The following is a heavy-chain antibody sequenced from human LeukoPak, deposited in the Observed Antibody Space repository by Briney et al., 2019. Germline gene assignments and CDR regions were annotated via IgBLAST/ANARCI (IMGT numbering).Heavy chain of an antibody. CDR2: IYPGDSDT. V-gene: IGHV5-51*01. Sequence: GESLKISCQGSGYSFTSSWIGWVRQMPGKGLEWMGIIYPGDSDTRYSPSFQGQVAISADKSISTAYLQWSSLKASDTAMYYCARFSVGGTYYPNYWGQGTLVSVSS. CDR1: GYSFTSSW. CDR3: ARFSVGGTYYPNY. J-gene: IGHJ4*02. D-gene: IGHD1-26*01.